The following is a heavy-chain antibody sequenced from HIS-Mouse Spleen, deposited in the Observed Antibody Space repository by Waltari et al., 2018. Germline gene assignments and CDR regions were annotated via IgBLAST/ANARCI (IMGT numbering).Heavy chain of an antibody. J-gene: IGHJ2*01. Sequence: QLQLQESRPGLVKPSETLSLTCTVPGGSISRSSSYRGRIRQPPGKGLEWIGSIYYSGSTYYNPSLKSRVTISVDTSKNQFSLKLSSVTAADTAVYYCAREIPYSSSWYDWYFDLWGRGTLVTVSS. CDR1: GGSISRSSSY. D-gene: IGHD6-13*01. CDR3: AREIPYSSSWYDWYFDL. CDR2: IYYSGST. V-gene: IGHV4-39*07.